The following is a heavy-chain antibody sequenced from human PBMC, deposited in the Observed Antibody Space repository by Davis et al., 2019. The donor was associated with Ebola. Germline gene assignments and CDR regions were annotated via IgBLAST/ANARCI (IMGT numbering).Heavy chain of an antibody. D-gene: IGHD3-10*01. CDR3: AREAEDDGSIYYLH. Sequence: ASVKVSCKASGYTFTTYGISWVRQAPGQGLEWMGWISAYYGTTNYAQSLQGSVTMTRDTSTSTAHMELRSLKTDDTAVYYCAREAEDDGSIYYLHWGQGTLVTVSS. J-gene: IGHJ1*01. V-gene: IGHV1-18*04. CDR2: ISAYYGTT. CDR1: GYTFTTYG.